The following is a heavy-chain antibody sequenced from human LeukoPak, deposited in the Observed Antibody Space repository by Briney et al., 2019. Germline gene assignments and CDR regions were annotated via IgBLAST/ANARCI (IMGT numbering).Heavy chain of an antibody. V-gene: IGHV3-30*02. D-gene: IGHD2-8*02. CDR3: AKDGSWSCTD. CDR1: GFTFSSYA. Sequence: GGSLRLSCAASGFTFSSYAMHWVHQGPGKGLEWVAYIAHHGSNKYYADSVKGRFTISRDNSKGTLYLQMNNLRADDTAVYYCAKDGSWSCTDWGQGALVTVSS. CDR2: IAHHGSNK. J-gene: IGHJ4*02.